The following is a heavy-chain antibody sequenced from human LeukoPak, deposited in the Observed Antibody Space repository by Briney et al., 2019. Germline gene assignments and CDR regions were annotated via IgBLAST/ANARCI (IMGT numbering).Heavy chain of an antibody. D-gene: IGHD6-6*01. Sequence: GGSLRLSCAASGFTFDDYAMHWVRQAPGKGLEWVSLISGDGGSTYYADSVKGRFTISRDNAKNSLYLQMSSLRAEDTAVYYCAREGPYSSSNDWGQGTLVTVSS. CDR2: ISGDGGST. CDR3: AREGPYSSSND. CDR1: GFTFDDYA. V-gene: IGHV3-43*02. J-gene: IGHJ4*02.